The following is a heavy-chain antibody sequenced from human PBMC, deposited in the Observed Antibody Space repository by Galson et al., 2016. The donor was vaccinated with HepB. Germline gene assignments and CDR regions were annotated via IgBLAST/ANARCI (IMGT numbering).Heavy chain of an antibody. Sequence: ETLSLTCTVSGDSIGKSDYLWGWVRQPPGEGLEWIGNIYYDGYAPHNPSLRSRLYISADTSKNQFFLKLMSVTAADTALYYCAREGTRGGGFDIWGQGTMVTVSS. CDR1: GDSIGKSDYL. D-gene: IGHD2-15*01. V-gene: IGHV4-39*07. J-gene: IGHJ3*02. CDR2: IYYDGYA. CDR3: AREGTRGGGFDI.